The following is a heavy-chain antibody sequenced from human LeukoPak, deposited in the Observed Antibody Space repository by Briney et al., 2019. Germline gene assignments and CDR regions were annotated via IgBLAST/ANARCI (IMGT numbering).Heavy chain of an antibody. J-gene: IGHJ3*02. D-gene: IGHD6-13*01. CDR1: GFTFSSYT. CDR2: ISGSSGGI. Sequence: GGSLRLSCAASGFTFSSYTMNWVRQAPGGGLEWVAYISGSSGGIFYADSVKGRFTISRDNAKNSVYLRMNSLRAEDTAVYYCARDTIAATGTVHAFDIWGLGTMVTVSS. V-gene: IGHV3-48*01. CDR3: ARDTIAATGTVHAFDI.